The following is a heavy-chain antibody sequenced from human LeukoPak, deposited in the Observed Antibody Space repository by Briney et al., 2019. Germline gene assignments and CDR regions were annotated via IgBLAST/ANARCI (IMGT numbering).Heavy chain of an antibody. CDR1: GGSFSGYY. D-gene: IGHD6-25*01. CDR3: AREAAMDV. Sequence: SETLSLTCAVYGGSFSGYYWSWIRQPPGKGLEWIGEINHSGSTNYNPSLKSRVTISVDTSENQFSLKLSSVTAADTAVYYCAREAAMDVWGQGTTVTVSS. V-gene: IGHV4-34*01. J-gene: IGHJ6*02. CDR2: INHSGST.